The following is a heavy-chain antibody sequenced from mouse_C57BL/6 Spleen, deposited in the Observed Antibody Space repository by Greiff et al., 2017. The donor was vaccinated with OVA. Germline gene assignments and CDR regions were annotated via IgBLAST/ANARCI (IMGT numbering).Heavy chain of an antibody. CDR3: ASSDGSSYLYYYAMDY. D-gene: IGHD1-1*01. CDR1: GYTFTSYW. J-gene: IGHJ4*01. Sequence: VQLQQPGAELVKPGASVKLSCKASGYTFTSYWMHWVKQRPGRGLEWIGRIDPNSGGTKYNEKFKSKATLTVDKPSSTAYMQLSSLTSEDSAVYYCASSDGSSYLYYYAMDYWGQGTSVTVSS. CDR2: IDPNSGGT. V-gene: IGHV1-72*01.